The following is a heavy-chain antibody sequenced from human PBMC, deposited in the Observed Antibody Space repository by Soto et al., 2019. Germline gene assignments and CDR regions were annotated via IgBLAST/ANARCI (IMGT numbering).Heavy chain of an antibody. CDR3: ARTPHCDD. Sequence: SETLSLTCTVSGGSISSSSYYWGWIRQPPGKGLEWIGSIYYSGSTYYNPSLKSRVTISVDTSKNQFSLKLSSVTAADTAVYYCARTPHCDDWGQGTLVTVSS. V-gene: IGHV4-39*01. CDR1: GGSISSSSYY. CDR2: IYYSGST. J-gene: IGHJ4*02.